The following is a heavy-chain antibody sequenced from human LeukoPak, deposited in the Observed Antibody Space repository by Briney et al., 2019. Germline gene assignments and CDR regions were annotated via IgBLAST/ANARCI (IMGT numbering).Heavy chain of an antibody. V-gene: IGHV3-53*01. CDR3: ARAPSYYHGSESPYFFDY. J-gene: IGHJ4*02. D-gene: IGHD3-10*01. CDR1: GFSVSNNF. Sequence: AGGSLRLSCVVSGFSVSNNFMNWVRQAPGKGLECVSVIYNAGDTYYADSVKGRFTISRDNSRNSLYLQLNNLKAEDAAVYFCARAPSYYHGSESPYFFDYWAREPWSPSPQ. CDR2: IYNAGDT.